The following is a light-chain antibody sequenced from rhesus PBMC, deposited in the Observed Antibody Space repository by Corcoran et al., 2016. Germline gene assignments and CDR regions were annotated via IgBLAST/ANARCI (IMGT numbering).Light chain of an antibody. CDR1: QTIRSW. CDR3: QQYRSSPRT. V-gene: IGKV1-22*01. J-gene: IGKJ1*01. Sequence: DIQMTQSPSSLSASVGDTVTITCRASQTIRSWLAWYQQKPGKAPKMIIYPATSLQSGVPSRFTGSGSWTDFTLTIRSLQSEDFATYYCQQYRSSPRTFGQGTKVEI. CDR2: PAT.